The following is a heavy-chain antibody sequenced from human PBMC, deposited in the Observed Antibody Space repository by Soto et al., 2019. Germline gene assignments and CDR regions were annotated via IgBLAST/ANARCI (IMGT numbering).Heavy chain of an antibody. V-gene: IGHV4-31*03. D-gene: IGHD3-22*01. CDR3: AREPSGFGGMGLIVVVTGAFDI. CDR2: IYYSGST. CDR1: GGSISSGGYY. J-gene: IGHJ3*02. Sequence: LSLTCTVSGGSISSGGYYWSWIRQHPGKGLEWIGYIYYSGSTYYNPSLKSRVTISVDTSKNQFSLKLSSVTAADTAVYYCAREPSGFGGMGLIVVVTGAFDIWGQGTMVTVSS.